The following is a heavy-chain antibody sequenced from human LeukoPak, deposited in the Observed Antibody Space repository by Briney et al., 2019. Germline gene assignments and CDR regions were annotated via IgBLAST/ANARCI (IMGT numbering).Heavy chain of an antibody. CDR3: ARELYGSGSYMDY. J-gene: IGHJ4*02. CDR2: ISSSSSTI. V-gene: IGHV3-48*02. CDR1: GFTFSSYS. D-gene: IGHD3-10*01. Sequence: GGSLRLSCAASGFTFSSYSMNWVRQAPGKGLEWVSYISSSSSTISYADSVKGRLTISRDNAKNSLYLQMNSLRDEDTAVYYCARELYGSGSYMDYWGQGTLVTVSS.